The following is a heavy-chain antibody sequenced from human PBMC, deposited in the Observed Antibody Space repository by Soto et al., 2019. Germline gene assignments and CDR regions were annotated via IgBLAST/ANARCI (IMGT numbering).Heavy chain of an antibody. V-gene: IGHV1-69*01. D-gene: IGHD3-10*01. CDR1: GGIFSTYA. Sequence: QVQLVQSGAEVKKPGSSVKVSCKASGGIFSTYAISWLRQAPGQGLEWMGGIIPLFGTPNYAQRSQGRGTITADESTSTAYMELSRLRSEDTAVYYCARDRDDYGSGNYYNRIDFWGQGTLVTVSS. CDR3: ARDRDDYGSGNYYNRIDF. J-gene: IGHJ4*02. CDR2: IIPLFGTP.